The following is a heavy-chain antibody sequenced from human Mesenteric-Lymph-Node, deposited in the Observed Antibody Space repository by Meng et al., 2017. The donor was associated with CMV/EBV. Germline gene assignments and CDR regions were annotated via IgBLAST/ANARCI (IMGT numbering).Heavy chain of an antibody. Sequence: GESLKISCTASGFTFGDYAMSWVRQAPGKGLEWVGFIRSKAYGGTTEYAASVKGRFTISRDDSKSIAYLQMNSLKTEDTAVYYCTRVRGYSSSFYYYYYGMDVWGQGTTVTVSS. CDR3: TRVRGYSSSFYYYYYGMDV. CDR2: IRSKAYGGTT. D-gene: IGHD6-13*01. CDR1: GFTFGDYA. V-gene: IGHV3-49*04. J-gene: IGHJ6*02.